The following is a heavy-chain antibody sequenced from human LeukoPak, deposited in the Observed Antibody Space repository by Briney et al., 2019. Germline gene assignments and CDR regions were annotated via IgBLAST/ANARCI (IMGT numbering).Heavy chain of an antibody. CDR3: ARDGGSSTMEPTGGYYYYGMDV. Sequence: GGSLRLSRAASGFTVSRNYMSWVRQAPGKGLEWVSLTYSDGSTSYTDSVKGRFTISRDNSKNTLSLQLNSLRAEDTAVYYCARDGGSSTMEPTGGYYYYGMDVWGQGTTVTVSS. D-gene: IGHD1-1*01. V-gene: IGHV3-53*01. J-gene: IGHJ6*02. CDR2: TYSDGST. CDR1: GFTVSRNY.